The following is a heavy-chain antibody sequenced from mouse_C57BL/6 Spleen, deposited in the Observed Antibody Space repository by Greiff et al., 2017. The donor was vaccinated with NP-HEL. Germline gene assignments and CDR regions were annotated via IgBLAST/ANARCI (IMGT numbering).Heavy chain of an antibody. Sequence: QVQLKESGPELVKPGASVKISCKASGYAFSSSWMNWVKQRPGKGLEWIGRIYPGDGDTNYNGKFKGKATLTADKSSSTAYMQLSSLTSEDSAVYFCARSYYYGSRGYFDYWGQGTTLTVSS. CDR1: GYAFSSSW. CDR2: IYPGDGDT. CDR3: ARSYYYGSRGYFDY. J-gene: IGHJ2*01. D-gene: IGHD1-1*01. V-gene: IGHV1-82*01.